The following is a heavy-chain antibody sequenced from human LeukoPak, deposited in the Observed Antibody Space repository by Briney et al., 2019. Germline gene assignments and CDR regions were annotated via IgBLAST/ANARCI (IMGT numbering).Heavy chain of an antibody. Sequence: SETLSLTCTVSGGSISSYYWSWIRQPPGKGLEWIGYIHYSGSTNYNPSLKSRVTISVDTSKNQFSLKLSSVTAADTAVYYCSSSGWYNWFDPWGQGTLVTVSS. V-gene: IGHV4-59*01. D-gene: IGHD6-19*01. CDR3: SSSGWYNWFDP. CDR2: IHYSGST. CDR1: GGSISSYY. J-gene: IGHJ5*02.